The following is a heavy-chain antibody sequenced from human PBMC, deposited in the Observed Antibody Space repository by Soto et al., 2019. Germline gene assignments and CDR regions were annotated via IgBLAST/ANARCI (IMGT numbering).Heavy chain of an antibody. Sequence: QVQLVQSGAELKKPGASVKVSCKASGYTFTSYGISWVRQAPGQGLEWMGWISAYNGNTNYVQKLQGRGTMTTDTATSTAYMALRSLRSDDTAVYYCARDAAICMNDYWGQGTLVTVSS. V-gene: IGHV1-18*01. CDR1: GYTFTSYG. J-gene: IGHJ4*02. CDR3: ARDAAICMNDY. D-gene: IGHD2-8*01. CDR2: ISAYNGNT.